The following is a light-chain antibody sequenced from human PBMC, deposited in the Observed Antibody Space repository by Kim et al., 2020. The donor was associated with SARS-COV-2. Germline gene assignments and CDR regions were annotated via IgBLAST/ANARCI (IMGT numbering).Light chain of an antibody. Sequence: SITISCTGTGTDVGGYNYVSWYQQHPGKAPKLLISNVSSRPSGISYRFSGSKSGNTASLTISGLQAEDEADYYCSSYTSSSSLYVFGGGTKVTVL. J-gene: IGLJ1*01. CDR3: SSYTSSSSLYV. CDR1: GTDVGGYNY. V-gene: IGLV2-14*03. CDR2: NVS.